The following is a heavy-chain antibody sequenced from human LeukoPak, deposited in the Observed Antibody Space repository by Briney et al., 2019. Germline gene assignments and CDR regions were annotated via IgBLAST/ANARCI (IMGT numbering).Heavy chain of an antibody. CDR2: ISPYSGRT. D-gene: IGHD3-10*01. CDR1: GYTFSSSE. Sequence: ASVKVSCKASGYTFSSSEISWVRQAPGQGLEWIGWISPYSGRTTYGHKFQGRVTLTTDRPTSTAHMELRSLRSDDTAVYYCARRNIGYYYGSGKGVWFDPWGQGTLVTVSS. J-gene: IGHJ5*02. CDR3: ARRNIGYYYGSGKGVWFDP. V-gene: IGHV1-18*01.